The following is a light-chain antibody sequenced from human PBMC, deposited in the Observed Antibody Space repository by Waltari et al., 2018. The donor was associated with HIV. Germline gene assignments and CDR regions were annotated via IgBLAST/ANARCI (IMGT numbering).Light chain of an antibody. V-gene: IGLV3-21*02. J-gene: IGLJ3*02. CDR2: DDS. CDR3: QVWDYNSDRWV. Sequence: SYVLTQPPSVSVAPGQTARITCGGNNIGTKNMHWYQQRPGQAPVLVVSDDSDRPSDIPERVSGSHSANTATLSISRVEAGDEADYYCQVWDYNSDRWVFGGGTKLTVL. CDR1: NIGTKN.